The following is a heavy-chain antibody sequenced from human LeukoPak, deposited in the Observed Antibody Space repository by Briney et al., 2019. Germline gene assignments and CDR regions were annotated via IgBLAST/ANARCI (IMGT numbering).Heavy chain of an antibody. CDR3: ARHDIVSRAFDI. CDR2: ISYIGST. Sequence: SETLSLTCTVSGGSISGYYWSWIRQPPGKGLGWIAYISYIGSTDYNPSLESRVTISVDTSKNHFSLRLSSVTAADTALYYCARHDIVSRAFDIWGQGTMVTVSS. J-gene: IGHJ3*02. CDR1: GGSISGYY. D-gene: IGHD2-15*01. V-gene: IGHV4-59*08.